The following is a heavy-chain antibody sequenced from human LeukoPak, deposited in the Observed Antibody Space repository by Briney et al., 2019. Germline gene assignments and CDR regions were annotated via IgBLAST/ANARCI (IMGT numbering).Heavy chain of an antibody. J-gene: IGHJ4*02. Sequence: PGRSLRLSCAASGFSFSDYFMSWIRQAPGKGLEWVSYISATGKTIYYADSVKGRFTISRDNAKSSLYLQIDSLRAEDTAVYYCAKDVLGHFDYWGQGTLVTVSS. CDR3: AKDVLGHFDY. V-gene: IGHV3-11*04. D-gene: IGHD3-16*01. CDR2: ISATGKTI. CDR1: GFSFSDYF.